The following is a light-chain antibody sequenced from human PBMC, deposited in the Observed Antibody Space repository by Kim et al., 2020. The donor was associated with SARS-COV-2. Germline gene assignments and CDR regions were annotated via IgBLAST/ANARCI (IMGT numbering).Light chain of an antibody. CDR3: QAWDRRPADVV. CDR2: QDS. V-gene: IGLV3-1*01. CDR1: KLGDKQ. Sequence: SLGQTASIPCLEDKLGDKQACWHQQKPGPSAVLVIYQDSKRHAGIHERFSGSNSGNTATLTNSRNQAMDEADYYCQAWDRRPADVVFGGGNQLTVL. J-gene: IGLJ2*01.